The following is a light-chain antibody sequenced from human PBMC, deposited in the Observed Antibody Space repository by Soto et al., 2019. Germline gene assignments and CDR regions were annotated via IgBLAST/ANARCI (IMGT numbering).Light chain of an antibody. V-gene: IGKV3-20*01. CDR3: QQYGSAPLT. Sequence: EIVLPQSPGTLSLSPGERATLSCRASQSVSSGNLAWYQQKPGQAPRLLIYGAASRATGIPDRFSGSGSGTDFTLTIHSLEPADFEVYLCQQYGSAPLTFGGGTKVDIK. CDR1: QSVSSGN. J-gene: IGKJ4*01. CDR2: GAA.